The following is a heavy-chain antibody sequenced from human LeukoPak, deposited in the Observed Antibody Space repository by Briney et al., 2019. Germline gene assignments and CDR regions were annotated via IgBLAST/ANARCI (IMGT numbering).Heavy chain of an antibody. CDR1: GFTFSSYE. J-gene: IGHJ4*02. Sequence: GGSLRLSCAASGFTFSSYEMNWVRQAPGKGLEWVSYISSSGSTIYYADSVKGRFTISRDNAKNSLYLQMNSLRAEDTAVYYCARDSYYYYDSSGSRSGFDYWGQGTLVTVSS. CDR2: ISSSGSTI. V-gene: IGHV3-48*03. CDR3: ARDSYYYYDSSGSRSGFDY. D-gene: IGHD3-22*01.